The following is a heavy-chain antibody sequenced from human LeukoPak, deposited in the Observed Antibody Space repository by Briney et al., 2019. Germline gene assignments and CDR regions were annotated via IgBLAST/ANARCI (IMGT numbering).Heavy chain of an antibody. CDR3: ARGGYGSS. Sequence: PGGSLRLSCAAYGFTFSTYEMNWLRQAPGKGLEWVSYISSSGRTTYYADSVKGRFTISRDNAKNSLYMQMNSLRAEDTAVYYCARGGYGSSWGQGTLVTVSS. CDR2: ISSSGRTT. CDR1: GFTFSTYE. V-gene: IGHV3-48*03. D-gene: IGHD5-18*01. J-gene: IGHJ4*02.